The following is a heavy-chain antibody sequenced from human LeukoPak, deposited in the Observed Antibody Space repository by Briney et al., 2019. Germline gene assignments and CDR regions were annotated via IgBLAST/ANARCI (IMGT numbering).Heavy chain of an antibody. V-gene: IGHV3-30*04. D-gene: IGHD1-1*01. CDR2: SSYDGCIE. CDR3: ARAGGQLVHGFGYFEY. Sequence: GGPLTLSCTACGFTLSKYDMHCVRRSPGRALVWVAVSSYDGCIEYYADSVKGRFTLSRDNHKHTLYPHKSCVSTEDTAVYYCARAGGQLVHGFGYFEYWGQGTLVTVSS. CDR1: GFTLSKYD. J-gene: IGHJ4*02.